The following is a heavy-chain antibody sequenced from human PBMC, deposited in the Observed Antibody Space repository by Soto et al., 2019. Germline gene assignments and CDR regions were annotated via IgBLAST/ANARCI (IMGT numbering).Heavy chain of an antibody. J-gene: IGHJ6*02. CDR2: IYYSGST. CDR1: GGSISSYY. CDR3: AKDGYGTAGYYYGMDV. Sequence: PSETLSLTCTVSGGSISSYYWIWIRQPPGKGLEWIGYIYYSGSTVYNPSFKSRVTISVDTSKNQFSLKLNSVTAADTAVYYCAKDGYGTAGYYYGMDVWGQGTTVTVSS. V-gene: IGHV4-59*01. D-gene: IGHD3-10*01.